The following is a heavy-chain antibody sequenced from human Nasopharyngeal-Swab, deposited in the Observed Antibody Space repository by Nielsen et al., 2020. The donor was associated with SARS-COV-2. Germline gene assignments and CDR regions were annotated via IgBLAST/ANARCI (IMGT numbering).Heavy chain of an antibody. J-gene: IGHJ4*02. CDR3: ARGPAAMADY. CDR2: IYHSGST. D-gene: IGHD2-2*01. Sequence: VRQAPGKGLEWIGEIYHSGSTNYNPSLKSRVTISVDKSENQFSLKLSSVTAADTAVYYCARGPAAMADYWGQGTLVTVSS. V-gene: IGHV4-4*02.